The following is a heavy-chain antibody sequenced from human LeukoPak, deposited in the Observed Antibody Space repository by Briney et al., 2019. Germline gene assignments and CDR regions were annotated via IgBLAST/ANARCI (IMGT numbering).Heavy chain of an antibody. CDR3: ARDAQRGCDYSNSLRY. J-gene: IGHJ4*02. CDR1: GFTFNHYG. D-gene: IGHD4-11*01. V-gene: IGHV3-33*01. Sequence: PRGSLRLSRAATGFTFNHYGMHSGRQAPGKGLEWVAVFWSDGTNTHYSGSGKVRFTISRVDSEKTVYIQMKSLRPDDSVVYYCARDAQRGCDYSNSLRYWGQGTPVTVST. CDR2: FWSDGTNT.